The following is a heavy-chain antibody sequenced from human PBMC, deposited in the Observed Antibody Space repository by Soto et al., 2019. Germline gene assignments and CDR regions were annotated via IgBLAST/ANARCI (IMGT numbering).Heavy chain of an antibody. CDR2: IYWNDDE. Sequence: QITLKESGPTLVKPTQTLTLTCSFSGFSLSTSGRGVGWIRQPPGKALEWLALIYWNDDERYNPSLKNRVTITKDTYKNQVVLTLTNMDPVDTATYYCAHRGYGDYPRDNWFDPWGQGTQVTVSS. CDR3: AHRGYGDYPRDNWFDP. J-gene: IGHJ5*02. D-gene: IGHD4-17*01. V-gene: IGHV2-5*01. CDR1: GFSLSTSGRG.